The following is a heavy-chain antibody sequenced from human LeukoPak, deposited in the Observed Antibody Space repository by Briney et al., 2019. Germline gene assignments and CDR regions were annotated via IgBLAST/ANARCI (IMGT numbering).Heavy chain of an antibody. Sequence: ASVKVSCKASGYTFTSYGISWVRQAPGQGLEWMGWISAYNGNTNYAQKLQGRVTMTTDTSTSTAYMELRSLRSDDTAVYYCARDRFGANAFDIWGQGAMVTVSS. V-gene: IGHV1-18*01. D-gene: IGHD3-10*01. CDR3: ARDRFGANAFDI. CDR1: GYTFTSYG. CDR2: ISAYNGNT. J-gene: IGHJ3*02.